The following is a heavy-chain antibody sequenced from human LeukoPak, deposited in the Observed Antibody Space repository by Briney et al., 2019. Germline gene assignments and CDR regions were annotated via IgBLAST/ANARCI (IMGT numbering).Heavy chain of an antibody. CDR2: IYSGGST. Sequence: GGSLRLSCASSGFTVSSNYMSWVRQAPGKGLEWVSVIYSGGSTYYADSVKGRFTISRDNSKNTLYLQMNSLRAEDTAVYYCARDRERLADYWGQGTLVTVSS. D-gene: IGHD6-19*01. CDR3: ARDRERLADY. J-gene: IGHJ4*02. V-gene: IGHV3-66*01. CDR1: GFTVSSNY.